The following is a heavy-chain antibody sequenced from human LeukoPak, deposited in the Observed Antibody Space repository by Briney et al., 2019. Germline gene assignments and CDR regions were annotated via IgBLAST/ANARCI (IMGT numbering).Heavy chain of an antibody. CDR2: ISSVGST. CDR3: ARDQYPSNLYVHH. D-gene: IGHD4-11*01. Sequence: GGSLRHSSAASGFTVSSNYISWVRQAPGKGLEWVSLISSVGSTYYADSVKGRFTISRDNSKNTLYLQMNSLRAEDTAVYYCARDQYPSNLYVHHWGQATLVTVS. CDR1: GFTVSSNY. V-gene: IGHV3-53*01. J-gene: IGHJ1*01.